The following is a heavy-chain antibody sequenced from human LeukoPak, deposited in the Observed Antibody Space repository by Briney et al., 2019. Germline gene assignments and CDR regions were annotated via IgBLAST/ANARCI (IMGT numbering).Heavy chain of an antibody. V-gene: IGHV5-51*01. CDR3: VRFALTSSLDH. J-gene: IGHJ5*02. CDR1: GYTLTNNW. Sequence: KHGESLNISCKISGYTLTNNWIGWVRPVPGKGLEWMGLIYPGYSDAKYSPSFQGQVTLSVDASISTAYLQLTGLRASDTTIYYCVRFALTSSLDHWGQGTLVTVSS. CDR2: IYPGYSDA. D-gene: IGHD6-13*01.